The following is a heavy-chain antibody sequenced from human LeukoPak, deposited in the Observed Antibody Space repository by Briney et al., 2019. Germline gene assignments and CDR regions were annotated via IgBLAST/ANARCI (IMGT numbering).Heavy chain of an antibody. D-gene: IGHD2-2*01. Sequence: ASVKVSCKASGYTFTIYGMSWVRQAPGQGLEWMGWISAYNGNTNYAQKLQGRVTMTTDTSTSTAYMELRSLRSDDTAVYYCARLGRSTTGHAFDIWGQGTMVTVSS. J-gene: IGHJ3*02. CDR3: ARLGRSTTGHAFDI. CDR2: ISAYNGNT. V-gene: IGHV1-18*01. CDR1: GYTFTIYG.